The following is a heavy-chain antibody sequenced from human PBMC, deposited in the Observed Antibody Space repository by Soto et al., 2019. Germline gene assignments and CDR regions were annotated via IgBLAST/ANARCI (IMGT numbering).Heavy chain of an antibody. Sequence: ASVKVSFKASGYTFTSYYMHWVRQAPGQGLEWMGIINPSGGSTSYAQKFQGRVTMTRDTSTSTVYMELSSLRSEDTAVYYCARFYCSGGSCYGLDYWGQGTLVTVSS. V-gene: IGHV1-46*03. CDR1: GYTFTSYY. J-gene: IGHJ4*02. CDR3: ARFYCSGGSCYGLDY. CDR2: INPSGGST. D-gene: IGHD2-15*01.